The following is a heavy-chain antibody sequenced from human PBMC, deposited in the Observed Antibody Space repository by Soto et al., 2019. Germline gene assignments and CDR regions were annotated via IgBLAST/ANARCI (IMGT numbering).Heavy chain of an antibody. V-gene: IGHV4-34*01. CDR2: INHSGST. J-gene: IGHJ6*03. CDR1: GGSFSGYY. D-gene: IGHD6-6*01. Sequence: SETLSLTCAVYGGSFSGYYWRWIRQPPGKGLEWIGEINHSGSTNYNPSLKSRFTVSVDTSKNQFSLQLSSVTAADTAVYYCARLEYRSSTAYYYMAVWGKGTTVTVSS. CDR3: ARLEYRSSTAYYYMAV.